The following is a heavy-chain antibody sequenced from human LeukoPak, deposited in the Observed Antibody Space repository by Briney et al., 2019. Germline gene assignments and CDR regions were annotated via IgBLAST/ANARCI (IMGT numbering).Heavy chain of an antibody. Sequence: SETLSLTCAVSGYSINSGYSWTWLRQRPGKGLEWIGNIYHSGYAYYNPSLKSRVTISLDASKNQFSLRLSSVTAADTAVYYCARNSSLTTLKGGWFDPWGQGTLVTVSS. CDR2: IYHSGYA. V-gene: IGHV4-38-2*01. CDR3: ARNSSLTTLKGGWFDP. D-gene: IGHD4-11*01. J-gene: IGHJ5*02. CDR1: GYSINSGYS.